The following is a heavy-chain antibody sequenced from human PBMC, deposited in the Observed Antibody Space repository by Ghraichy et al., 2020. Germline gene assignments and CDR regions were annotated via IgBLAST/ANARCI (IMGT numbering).Heavy chain of an antibody. CDR2: IWYDGSNK. Sequence: GGSLRLSCAASGFTFSSYGMHWVRQAPGKGLEWVAVIWYDGSNKYYADSMKGRFTISRDNSKNTLYLQMNSLRAEDTAVYYCARGGGHDRNPVFDYWGQGTLVTVSS. CDR3: ARGGGHDRNPVFDY. D-gene: IGHD5-12*01. CDR1: GFTFSSYG. J-gene: IGHJ4*02. V-gene: IGHV3-33*01.